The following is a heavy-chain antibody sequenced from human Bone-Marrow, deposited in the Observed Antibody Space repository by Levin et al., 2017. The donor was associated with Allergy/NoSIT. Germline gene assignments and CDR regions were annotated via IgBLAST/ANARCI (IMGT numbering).Heavy chain of an antibody. D-gene: IGHD3-10*01. CDR3: AKMKGSGSHHHYAMDV. CDR2: MTGSGGRT. V-gene: IGHV3-23*01. J-gene: IGHJ6*02. Sequence: ETLSLTCAAAGLTFSNFAMSWVRQAPGKGLEWVSAMTGSGGRTFYVDAVKGRFTISRDNSKNTLYLQMDSLRGDDTAVYYCAKMKGSGSHHHYAMDVWGQGTTVTVSS. CDR1: GLTFSNFA.